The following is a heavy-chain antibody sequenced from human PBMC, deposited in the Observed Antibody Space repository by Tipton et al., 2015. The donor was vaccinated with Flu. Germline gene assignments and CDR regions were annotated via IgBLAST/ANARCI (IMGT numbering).Heavy chain of an antibody. CDR3: ARDDDTKSRNGMDV. CDR1: GGSITDYY. CDR2: IYGSGSA. V-gene: IGHV4-4*07. Sequence: TLSLTCSVSGGSITDYYWTWIRQPAGKGLEWIGRIYGSGSANYNPSLKSRVTMSVDTSKNQLSLKLRSVTAADTAVYFCARDDDTKSRNGMDVWGQGTTVTVSS. D-gene: IGHD3-22*01. J-gene: IGHJ6*02.